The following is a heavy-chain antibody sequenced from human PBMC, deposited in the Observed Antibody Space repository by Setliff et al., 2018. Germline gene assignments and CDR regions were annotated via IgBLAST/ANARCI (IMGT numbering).Heavy chain of an antibody. CDR3: ASRSDFDWSKKTSDYYYGMEV. J-gene: IGHJ6*02. Sequence: GASVKVSCKASGYTFTYRYLYWVRQAPGQALEWMGWITPFNDNTNYAQKFQDRVTITRDRSMSTAYMELSSLRSEDTAMYYCASRSDFDWSKKTSDYYYGMEVWGQGTTVTVSS. CDR2: ITPFNDNT. V-gene: IGHV1-45*02. CDR1: GYTFTYRY. D-gene: IGHD3-9*01.